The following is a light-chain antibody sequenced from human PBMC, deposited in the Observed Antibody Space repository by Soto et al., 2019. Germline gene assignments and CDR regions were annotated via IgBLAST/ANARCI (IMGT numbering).Light chain of an antibody. CDR2: EVK. Sequence: QSALTQPASVSGSPGQSITISCTGTSSDVGSYNLVSWYQHHPGKAPKVMIYEVKKRPSGVSNRFSGSKSGNTASLTISGLQADDEAEYYCCSYAGSLDVFGTGTKLTVL. CDR1: SSDVGSYNL. J-gene: IGLJ1*01. CDR3: CSYAGSLDV. V-gene: IGLV2-23*02.